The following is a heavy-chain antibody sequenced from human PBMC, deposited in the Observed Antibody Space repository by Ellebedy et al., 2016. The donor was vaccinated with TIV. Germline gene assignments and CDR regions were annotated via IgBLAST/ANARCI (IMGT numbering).Heavy chain of an antibody. J-gene: IGHJ3*02. CDR3: ARKPVDTAMVPGAFDI. D-gene: IGHD5-18*01. CDR1: GGSISSSNW. Sequence: SETLSLTCAVSGGSISSSNWWSWVRQPPGKGLEWIGEINHSGRTNYNPSLKSRVTISLATSKNQFSLKLSSVTAADTAVYYCARKPVDTAMVPGAFDIWGQGTMVTVSS. CDR2: INHSGRT. V-gene: IGHV4-4*02.